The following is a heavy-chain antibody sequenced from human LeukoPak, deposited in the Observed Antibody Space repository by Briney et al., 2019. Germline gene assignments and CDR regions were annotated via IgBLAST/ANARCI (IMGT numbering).Heavy chain of an antibody. V-gene: IGHV3-23*01. CDR1: GFTFSSYA. Sequence: PGGSLRLSCAASGFTFSSYAMSWVRQAPGKGLEWVSAISGSGGSTYYADSVKGRFTISRDNAKNSLYLQMNSLRAEDTALYYCAREWGGSPNYFDYWGQGTLVTVSS. CDR2: ISGSGGST. J-gene: IGHJ4*02. CDR3: AREWGGSPNYFDY. D-gene: IGHD3-16*01.